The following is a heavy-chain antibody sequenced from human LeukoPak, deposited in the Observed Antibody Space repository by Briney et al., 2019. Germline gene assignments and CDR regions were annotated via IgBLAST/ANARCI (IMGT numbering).Heavy chain of an antibody. V-gene: IGHV4-34*01. CDR1: GGSFSGYY. J-gene: IGHJ4*02. CDR3: ARADSGYDWAIDC. CDR2: INHSGST. Sequence: SETLSLTCAVYGGSFSGYYWSWIRQPPGKGLEWIGEINHSGSTNYNPSLKSRVTISVDTSKNQFSLKLSSVTAADTAVYYCARADSGYDWAIDCWGQGTLVTVSS. D-gene: IGHD5-12*01.